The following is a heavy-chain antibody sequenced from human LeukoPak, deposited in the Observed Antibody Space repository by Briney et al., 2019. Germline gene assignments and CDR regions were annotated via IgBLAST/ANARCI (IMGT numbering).Heavy chain of an antibody. V-gene: IGHV3-23*01. D-gene: IGHD3-22*01. CDR2: ISGAGGVT. CDR1: GFTVSSNY. CDR3: ARDKYSSAWSHKWLDP. Sequence: GGSLRLSCAASGFTVSSNYMSWVRQAPGKGLEWVSTISGAGGVTTYADSVKGRFIISRDNSKSTLFVQMNSLRAEDTATYFCARDKYSSAWSHKWLDPWGQGTRVTVSS. J-gene: IGHJ5*02.